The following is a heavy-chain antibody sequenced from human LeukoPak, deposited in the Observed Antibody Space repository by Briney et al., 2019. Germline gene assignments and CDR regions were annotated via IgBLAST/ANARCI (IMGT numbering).Heavy chain of an antibody. Sequence: GGSLRLSCAASGFTFSYYWMHWVRQAPGKGLVWVSRISPDGSNTSQADSMEGRFTVSRDNSRNTLYLQMNNLRAGDTAVYYCARSRNGSFDYWGQGTLVTVSS. CDR2: ISPDGSNT. CDR1: GFTFSYYW. D-gene: IGHD6-25*01. J-gene: IGHJ4*02. V-gene: IGHV3-74*01. CDR3: ARSRNGSFDY.